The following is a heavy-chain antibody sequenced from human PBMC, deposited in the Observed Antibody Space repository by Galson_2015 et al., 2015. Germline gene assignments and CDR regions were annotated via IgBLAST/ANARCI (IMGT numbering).Heavy chain of an antibody. CDR1: QFTFTNFD. Sequence: SLRLSCAASQFTFTNFDMHWVRHVAGKGLEWVSGIGTVGDPYYSDSAKGRFTISRENAKNSFFLQMHSLRPEDTAVYYCARGTNCGGDCYRYWYLDLWGRGTLVTVSS. V-gene: IGHV3-13*05. D-gene: IGHD2-21*02. J-gene: IGHJ2*01. CDR3: ARGTNCGGDCYRYWYLDL. CDR2: IGTVGDP.